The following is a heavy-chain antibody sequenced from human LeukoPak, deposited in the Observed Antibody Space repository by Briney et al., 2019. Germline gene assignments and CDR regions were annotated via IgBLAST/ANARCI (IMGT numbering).Heavy chain of an antibody. V-gene: IGHV3-7*01. D-gene: IGHD4-17*01. CDR2: IKQDGNEK. J-gene: IGHJ4*02. Sequence: GGSLRLSCAASGFRFNTYWMSWVRQAPGKGLEWVANIKQDGNEKYYADSVKGRFTISRDNGKNSLDLQMNSLRADDTAVYYCARDVVTTIDYWGQGTLVTVSS. CDR3: ARDVVTTIDY. CDR1: GFRFNTYW.